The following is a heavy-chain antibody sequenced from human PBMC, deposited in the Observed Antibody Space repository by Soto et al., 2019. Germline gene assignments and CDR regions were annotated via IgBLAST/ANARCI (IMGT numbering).Heavy chain of an antibody. CDR3: ARENPSSLGANAFDI. V-gene: IGHV4-31*03. CDR1: GDSVSSGGSY. CDR2: IYDSGRA. D-gene: IGHD7-27*01. J-gene: IGHJ3*02. Sequence: PSETLSLTCSVSGDSVSSGGSYWSWVRQHPGRGLEWIGFIYDSGRAYYNPSPKSRVIVSVDTSQNQFSLKLSSVTAADTAVYYGARENPSSLGANAFDIWGPGRMVTVSS.